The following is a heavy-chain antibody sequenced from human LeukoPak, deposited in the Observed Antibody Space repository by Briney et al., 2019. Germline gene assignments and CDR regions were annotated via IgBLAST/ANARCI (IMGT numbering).Heavy chain of an antibody. CDR2: INHSGST. CDR1: GESFSAYY. V-gene: IGHV4-34*01. J-gene: IGHJ6*03. CDR3: ARGLADCSGGSCIGSGYYYYYYMDV. D-gene: IGHD2-15*01. Sequence: SETLSLTCAVYGESFSAYYWTWIRQPPGKGLEWIGEINHSGSTNYNPSLKSRVTMSVDTSKNQFSLKLSSVTAADTAVYYCARGLADCSGGSCIGSGYYYYYYMDVWGKGTTVTVSS.